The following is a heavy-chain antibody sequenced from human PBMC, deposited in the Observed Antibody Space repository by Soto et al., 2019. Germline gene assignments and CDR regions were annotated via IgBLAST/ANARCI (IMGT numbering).Heavy chain of an antibody. V-gene: IGHV3-7*01. CDR3: AREGTYYDFWSGYYESSPTPTHFDY. Sequence: GGSLRLSCAASGFTFSSYWMSWVRQAPGKGLEWVANIKQDGSEKYYVDSVKGRFTISRDNAKNSLYLQMNSLRAEDTAVYYCAREGTYYDFWSGYYESSPTPTHFDYWGQGTLVTVSS. D-gene: IGHD3-3*01. CDR2: IKQDGSEK. CDR1: GFTFSSYW. J-gene: IGHJ4*02.